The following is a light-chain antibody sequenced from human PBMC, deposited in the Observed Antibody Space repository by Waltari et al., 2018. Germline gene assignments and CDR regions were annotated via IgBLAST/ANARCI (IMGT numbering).Light chain of an antibody. CDR2: GVS. CDR3: QQYGRSPYI. CDR1: QSVTSSR. Sequence: EIVLTQSPGTLSLSPGERAHLSCRASQSVTSSRLAWYQQKPGQAPRLLIYGVSTRATGIPDRFSGSGSGTDFTLTISRLEPEDSAVYYCQQYGRSPYIFGQGTKLEIK. V-gene: IGKV3-20*01. J-gene: IGKJ2*01.